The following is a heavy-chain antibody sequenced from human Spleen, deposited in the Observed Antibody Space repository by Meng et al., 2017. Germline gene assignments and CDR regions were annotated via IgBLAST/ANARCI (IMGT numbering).Heavy chain of an antibody. J-gene: IGHJ4*02. CDR1: GGSLSGYY. CDR3: ARDVQFDY. Sequence: QVQLQQCGAGLLKPSETLSLSCAVYGGSLSGYYWGWIRQSPGKGLEWIGEINHSGITNYNPSLKSRVTISVDTSKNQFSLKLNSVTAADTAIYYCARDVQFDYWGQGTLVTVSS. CDR2: INHSGIT. V-gene: IGHV4-34*01. D-gene: IGHD3-10*02.